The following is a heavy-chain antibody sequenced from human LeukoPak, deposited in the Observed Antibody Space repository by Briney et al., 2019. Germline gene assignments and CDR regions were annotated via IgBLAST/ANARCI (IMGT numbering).Heavy chain of an antibody. D-gene: IGHD3-16*01. CDR2: IYHSGST. CDR3: ATHRTSGAFDY. J-gene: IGHJ4*02. Sequence: SETLSLTCAVSGYSISSGYYWGWIRQPPGKGLEWIGSIYHSGSTYYNPSLKSRVTISVDTSKNQFSLKLSSVTAADTAVYYCATHRTSGAFDYWGQGTLVTVSS. CDR1: GYSISSGYY. V-gene: IGHV4-38-2*01.